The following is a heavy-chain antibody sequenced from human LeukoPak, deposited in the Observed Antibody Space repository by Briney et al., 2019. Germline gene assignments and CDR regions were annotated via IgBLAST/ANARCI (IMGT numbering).Heavy chain of an antibody. V-gene: IGHV3-7*04. CDR2: IKRDGSAR. CDR3: ARGDWEPSDY. D-gene: IGHD1-14*01. J-gene: IGHJ4*02. Sequence: GGSLRLSCAASGFTFSNYWMTWVRQAPGKGLEWVANIKRDGSARNYVDSVKGRFAISRDNAKNSLYLQMNTLRVEDTAVYYCARGDWEPSDYWGQGTLVTVSS. CDR1: GFTFSNYW.